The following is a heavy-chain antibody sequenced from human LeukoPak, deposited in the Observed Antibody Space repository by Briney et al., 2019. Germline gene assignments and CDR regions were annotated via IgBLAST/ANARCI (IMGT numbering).Heavy chain of an antibody. CDR2: IRYDGSNK. J-gene: IGHJ3*02. CDR1: GFTFSSYG. V-gene: IGHV3-30*02. Sequence: GGSLRLSCAASGFTFSSYGMHWVRQAPSKGLEWVAFIRYDGSNKYYADSVKGRFTISRDNSKNTLNLQMNSLRAEDTAVYYCARVPAAIFDIWGQGTMVTVSS. D-gene: IGHD2-2*01. CDR3: ARVPAAIFDI.